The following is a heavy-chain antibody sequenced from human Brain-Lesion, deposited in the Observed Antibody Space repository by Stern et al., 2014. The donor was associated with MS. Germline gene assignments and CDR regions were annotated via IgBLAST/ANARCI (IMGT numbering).Heavy chain of an antibody. CDR3: ASRWSGTYYGQNWFDP. Sequence: QVQLQESGPGLVKPSQTLSLTCTVSGDSINSGGHYWSWIRQRPGKGLEWIGYIYNSGATFYSPSLKGRVTISLDTSKNQFSLTLSSVTAADKAIYYCASRWSGTYYGQNWFDPWGQGILVTVSS. CDR2: IYNSGAT. J-gene: IGHJ5*02. V-gene: IGHV4-31*03. CDR1: GDSINSGGHY. D-gene: IGHD1-26*01.